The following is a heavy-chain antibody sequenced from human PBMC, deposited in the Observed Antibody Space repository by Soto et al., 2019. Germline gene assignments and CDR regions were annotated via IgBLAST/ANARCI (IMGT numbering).Heavy chain of an antibody. J-gene: IGHJ4*02. CDR2: IYSGGST. CDR1: GFTVSSNY. D-gene: IGHD2-15*01. V-gene: IGHV3-66*01. Sequence: PGGSLRLFCAASGFTVSSNYMSWVRQAPGKGLEWVSVIYSGGSTYYADSVKGRFIISRDDSKNTLFLQMNSLRAEDTAVYYCATAKLLLPWLFDYWGQGTLVTVSS. CDR3: ATAKLLLPWLFDY.